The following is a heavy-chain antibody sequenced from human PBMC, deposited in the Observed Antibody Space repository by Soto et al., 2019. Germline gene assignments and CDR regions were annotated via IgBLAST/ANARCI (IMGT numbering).Heavy chain of an antibody. CDR2: IWYDGSNK. J-gene: IGHJ6*02. CDR3: ARDSPHYDYVWGSYRPNPSHYYYGMDV. V-gene: IGHV3-33*01. CDR1: GFTFSSYG. D-gene: IGHD3-16*02. Sequence: GGSLRLSCAASGFTFSSYGMHWVRQAPGKGLEWVAVIWYDGSNKYYADSVKGRFTISRDNSKNTLYLQMNSLRAEDTAVYYCARDSPHYDYVWGSYRPNPSHYYYGMDVWGQGTTVTVSS.